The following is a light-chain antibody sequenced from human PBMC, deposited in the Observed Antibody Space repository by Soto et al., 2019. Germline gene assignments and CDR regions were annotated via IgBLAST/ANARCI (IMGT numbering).Light chain of an antibody. CDR2: DAS. V-gene: IGKV1-33*01. J-gene: IGKJ3*01. CDR3: QKGDYLPL. Sequence: DIQMTQSPSSLSASVGDRITTTCQTSHDITSYLTWYQHKPVKSPKLLIDDASILEAGVPSRFSGSGSGTDFTFTISSVQPEDVATYYCQKGDYLPLFGPGTRVDLK. CDR1: HDITSY.